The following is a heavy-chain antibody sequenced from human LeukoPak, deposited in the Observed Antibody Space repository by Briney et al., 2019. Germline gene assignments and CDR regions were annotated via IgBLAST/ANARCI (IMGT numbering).Heavy chain of an antibody. Sequence: ASVKVSCKAYGYTFTGYYMHWVRQGPGQGLEWMGRINPNSGGTNYAQKFQGRVTMTRDTSISTAYMELSRLRSDDTAVYYCASTTTVAVDYMDVWGKGTTVTISS. CDR2: INPNSGGT. CDR1: GYTFTGYY. D-gene: IGHD4-23*01. J-gene: IGHJ6*03. V-gene: IGHV1-2*02. CDR3: ASTTTVAVDYMDV.